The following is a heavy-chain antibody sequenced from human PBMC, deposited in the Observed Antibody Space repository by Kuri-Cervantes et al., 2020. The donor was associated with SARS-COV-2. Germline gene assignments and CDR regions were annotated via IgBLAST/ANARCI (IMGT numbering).Heavy chain of an antibody. CDR2: IIPIFGTA. CDR3: ARGGLGEMATIYR. V-gene: IGHV1-69*06. Sequence: SVKISCKASGGTFSSYAISWVRQAPGQGLEWMGGIIPIFGTANYAQKFQGRVTITADKSTSTAYMELSSLRSEDTAVYYCARGGLGEMATIYRWDQGTRVTVSS. D-gene: IGHD5-24*01. J-gene: IGHJ4*02. CDR1: GGTFSSYA.